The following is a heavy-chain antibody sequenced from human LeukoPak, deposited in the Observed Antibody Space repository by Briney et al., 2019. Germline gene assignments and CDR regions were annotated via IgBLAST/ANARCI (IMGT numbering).Heavy chain of an antibody. D-gene: IGHD3-3*01. CDR1: GGSISSYY. V-gene: IGHV4-4*07. CDR3: ARSHPIFGVVTYYYYMDV. CDR2: IYTSGST. J-gene: IGHJ6*03. Sequence: SETLSLTCTVSGGSISSYYWSWIQQPAGKGLEWIGRIYTSGSTNYNPSLKSRVTMSVDTSKNQFSLKLSSVTAADTAVYYCARSHPIFGVVTYYYYMDVWGKGTTVTVSS.